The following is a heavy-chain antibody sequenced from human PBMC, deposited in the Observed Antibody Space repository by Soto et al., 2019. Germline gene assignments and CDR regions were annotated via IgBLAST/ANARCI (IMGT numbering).Heavy chain of an antibody. CDR1: GGSISSGGYY. V-gene: IGHV4-31*03. CDR2: IYYSGST. CDR3: ARFRITMIVVPQLNYGMDV. D-gene: IGHD3-22*01. J-gene: IGHJ6*02. Sequence: PSETLSLTCTVSGGSISSGGYYWSWIRQHPGKGLEWIGYIYYSGSTYYNPSLKSRVTISVDTSKNQFSLKLSSVTAADTAVYYCARFRITMIVVPQLNYGMDVWGQGTTVTVSS.